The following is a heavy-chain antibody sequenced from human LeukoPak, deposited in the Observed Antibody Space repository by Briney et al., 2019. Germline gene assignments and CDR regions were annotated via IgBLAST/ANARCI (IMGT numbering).Heavy chain of an antibody. CDR3: AKDAQRGFDFSNSLES. D-gene: IGHD4-11*01. CDR2: IWCDGTEK. CDR1: GFPFSLYG. V-gene: IGHV3-33*06. J-gene: IGHJ4*02. Sequence: QPGGSLTLSCAMSGFPFSLYGMQWAPEAPHRGGECGGDIWCDGTEKYYGDSVKGRFTISRDNSKKTVYLQMNSLRVEDTAIYYCAKDAQRGFDFSNSLESWGQGTLVTVSS.